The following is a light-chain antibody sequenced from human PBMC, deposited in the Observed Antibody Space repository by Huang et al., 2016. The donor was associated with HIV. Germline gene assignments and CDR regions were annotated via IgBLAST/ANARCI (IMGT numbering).Light chain of an antibody. CDR3: HQYNDWPPWT. V-gene: IGKV3-15*01. CDR1: QNIDTN. Sequence: EIVMTPSPATLSVSPGERAILLCRASQNIDTNVAWYQQKPGQAPRLLIFGASTRATGISARFTGGGSETEFTLTINSVQSEDVAMYYCHQYNDWPPWTFGQGTRVEI. CDR2: GAS. J-gene: IGKJ1*01.